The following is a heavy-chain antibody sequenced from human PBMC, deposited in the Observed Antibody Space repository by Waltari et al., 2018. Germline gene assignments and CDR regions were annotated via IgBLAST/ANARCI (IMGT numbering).Heavy chain of an antibody. J-gene: IGHJ4*02. CDR2: IYYSGST. CDR1: GGSISSSSYY. D-gene: IGHD3-22*01. Sequence: QLQLQESGPGLVKPSETLSLTCTVSGGSISSSSYYWGWVRQPPGKGLEWIGSIYYSGSTYYNPSLKSRVTISVDTSKNQFSLKLSSVTAADTAVYYCARQSTYDSSGYYRYYFDYWGQGTLVTVSS. V-gene: IGHV4-39*01. CDR3: ARQSTYDSSGYYRYYFDY.